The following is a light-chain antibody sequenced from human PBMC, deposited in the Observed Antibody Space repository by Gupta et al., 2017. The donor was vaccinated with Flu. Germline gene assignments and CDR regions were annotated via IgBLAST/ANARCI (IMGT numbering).Light chain of an antibody. V-gene: IGKV1-17*02. Sequence: IQMTQSPSSLSASVGDTVTITCRASEAVRAFLAWFQQKPGKAPQRLISAATGLQRGVPSRFSGGGSELVFTLTITNLQPEDSATYYCRQHHKLPRTFGQGTKVEI. CDR2: AAT. CDR3: RQHHKLPRT. CDR1: EAVRAF. J-gene: IGKJ1*01.